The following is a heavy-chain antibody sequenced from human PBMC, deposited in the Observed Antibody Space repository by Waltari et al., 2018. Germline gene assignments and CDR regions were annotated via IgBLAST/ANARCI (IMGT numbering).Heavy chain of an antibody. CDR1: GGTFSSYA. Sequence: QVQLVQSGAEVKKPGSSVKVSCKASGGTFSSYAISWVRQAPGQGLELMGGIIPIFATANYAQKFQGRVTITADQSTSTAYMELSSLRSEDTAVYYCARAGGVIMSYYYYGMDVWGQGTTVTVSS. CDR3: ARAGGVIMSYYYYGMDV. CDR2: IIPIFATA. V-gene: IGHV1-69*13. J-gene: IGHJ6*02. D-gene: IGHD3-10*01.